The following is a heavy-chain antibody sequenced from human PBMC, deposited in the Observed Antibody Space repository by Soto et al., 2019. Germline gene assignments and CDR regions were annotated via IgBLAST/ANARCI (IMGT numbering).Heavy chain of an antibody. CDR3: ARSPGGCSSTSCSYYYYYGMDV. CDR2: ISSSSSYI. Sequence: GSLRLSCAASGFTFSSYSMNWVRQAPGKGLEWVSSISSSSSYIYYADSVKGRFTISRDNAKNSLYLQMNSLRAEDTAVYYCARSPGGCSSTSCSYYYYYGMDVWGQGTTVTVSS. J-gene: IGHJ6*02. CDR1: GFTFSSYS. V-gene: IGHV3-21*01. D-gene: IGHD2-2*01.